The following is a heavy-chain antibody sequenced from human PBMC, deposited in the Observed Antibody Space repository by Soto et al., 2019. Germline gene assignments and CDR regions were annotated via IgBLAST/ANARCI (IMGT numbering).Heavy chain of an antibody. D-gene: IGHD3-22*01. J-gene: IGHJ4*02. CDR2: IWHDGSNK. Sequence: PGGSLRLSGAACGFSFINYGMHWVRQTPGKGLEWVAVIWHDGSNKYYVDSVKGRFTISXXXSXXTXXLXXNXXRSXDTAVYYCARSADYDSSGSVDYRGQRTPVIVSS. V-gene: IGHV3-33*01. CDR1: GFSFINYG. CDR3: ARSADYDSSGSVDY.